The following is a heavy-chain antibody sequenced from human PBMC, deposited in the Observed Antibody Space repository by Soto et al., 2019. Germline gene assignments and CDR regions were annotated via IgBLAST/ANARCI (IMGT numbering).Heavy chain of an antibody. CDR1: GYTFTSYG. CDR3: ARWEPYYYDSSGYALDI. V-gene: IGHV1-18*04. D-gene: IGHD3-22*01. J-gene: IGHJ3*02. CDR2: ISAYNGNT. Sequence: VASVKVSCKASGYTFTSYGISWVRQAPGQGLEWMGWISAYNGNTTYAQKLQGRVTMTTDTSTSTAYMELRSLRSDDTAVYYCARWEPYYYDSSGYALDIWGQGTMVTVSS.